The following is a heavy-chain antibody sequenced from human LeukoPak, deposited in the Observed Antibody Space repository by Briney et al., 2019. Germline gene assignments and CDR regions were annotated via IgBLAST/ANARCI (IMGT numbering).Heavy chain of an antibody. CDR3: AAGGDDAKAGY. D-gene: IGHD3-16*01. V-gene: IGHV4-39*02. J-gene: IGHJ4*02. CDR2: IHYSGTPT. CDR1: GASITSGRYY. Sequence: SETLSLTCSVYGASITSGRYYWGWMRQSPGKGLEWIGTIHYSGTPTFYNPSLESRVSLFSDTSRNDFSLRLRSVTAADTAVYYCAAGGDDAKAGYWGQGTLVTVSS.